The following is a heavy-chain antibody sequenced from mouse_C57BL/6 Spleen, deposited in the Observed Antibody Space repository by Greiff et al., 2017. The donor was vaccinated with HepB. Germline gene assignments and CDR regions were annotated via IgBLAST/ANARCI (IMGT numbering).Heavy chain of an antibody. D-gene: IGHD1-1*01. CDR3: ARGGSGSGSAWFAY. CDR1: GYTFTSYW. J-gene: IGHJ3*01. CDR2: IYPGSGST. Sequence: VQLQQPGAELVKPGASVKMSCKASGYTFTSYWITWVKQRPGQGREWIGDIYPGSGSTNYNEKFTSKATLTVDTSSSTAYMQISSLTSEDSAVYCCARGGSGSGSAWFAYWGQGTLATVSA. V-gene: IGHV1-55*01.